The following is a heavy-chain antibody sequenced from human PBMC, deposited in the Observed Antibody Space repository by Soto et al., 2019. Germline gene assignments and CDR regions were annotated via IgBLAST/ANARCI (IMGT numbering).Heavy chain of an antibody. D-gene: IGHD4-4*01. V-gene: IGHV4-34*02. Sequence: QVQLQQWGAGMLKPSETLSVTCAVNGGSMSGYYWTWVRQPPGKGLEWIGEINHSGSFNHNPSLKSRVHISIQTSKNQFSLNLISVTAADTAVYYCAGGRDYSWFDPWGQGTLVTVSS. J-gene: IGHJ5*02. CDR2: INHSGSF. CDR3: AGGRDYSWFDP. CDR1: GGSMSGYY.